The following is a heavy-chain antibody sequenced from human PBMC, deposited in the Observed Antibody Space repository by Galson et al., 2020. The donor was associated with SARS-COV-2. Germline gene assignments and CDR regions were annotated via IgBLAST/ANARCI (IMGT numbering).Heavy chain of an antibody. D-gene: IGHD4-4*01. Sequence: ETSETLSLPCTVSGGSISSGGYYWSWLRQHPGKGLEWIGYIYYSGSTYYNPSPKSRVTIAVDTSKNQFSLKLSSVTAADTAVYYCARDVTTVTSRDFGRWGRGSLLTVAS. V-gene: IGHV4-31*03. CDR2: IYYSGST. CDR3: ARDVTTVTSRDFGR. J-gene: IGHJ2*01. CDR1: GGSISSGGYY.